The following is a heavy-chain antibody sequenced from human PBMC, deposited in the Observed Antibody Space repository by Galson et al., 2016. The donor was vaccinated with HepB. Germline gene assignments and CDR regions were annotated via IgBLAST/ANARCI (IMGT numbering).Heavy chain of an antibody. Sequence: SLRLSCAASGFTFGSYWMYWVRQAPGKGPEWVSRLNPDGTTTNYAASVKGRFTISRDNAKNTVYLQLNSLRVEDTAVYYCAFGQSSAFGTFDVWGQGTMVAVSS. CDR1: GFTFGSYW. J-gene: IGHJ3*01. D-gene: IGHD6-6*01. CDR2: LNPDGTTT. V-gene: IGHV3-74*01. CDR3: AFGQSSAFGTFDV.